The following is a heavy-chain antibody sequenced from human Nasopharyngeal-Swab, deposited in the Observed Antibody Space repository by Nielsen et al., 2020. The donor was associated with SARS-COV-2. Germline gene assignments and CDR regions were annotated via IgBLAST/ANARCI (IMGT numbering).Heavy chain of an antibody. V-gene: IGHV7-4-1*02. J-gene: IGHJ6*02. CDR3: ARPNTTTNYGMDV. CDR2: INTNTGNP. Sequence: VRQMPGKGLEWMGWINTNTGNPTYAQGFTGRFVFSLDTSVSTAYLQISSLKAEDTAVYYCARPNTTTNYGMDVWGQGTTVTVSS. D-gene: IGHD2-8*01.